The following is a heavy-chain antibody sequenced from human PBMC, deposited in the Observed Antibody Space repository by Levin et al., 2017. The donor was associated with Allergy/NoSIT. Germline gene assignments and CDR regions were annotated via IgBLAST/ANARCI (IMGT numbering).Heavy chain of an antibody. CDR2: ISYDGSHK. J-gene: IGHJ6*02. CDR1: GFTFSNYG. CDR3: ARDNSSSGGMDV. V-gene: IGHV3-30*03. Sequence: SCAASGFTFSNYGIHWVRQAPGQGLEWVAVISYDGSHKYYVDSVEGRFIISRDDSKNTMYLQMNSLTIEDTGVYFCARDNSSSGGMDVWGQGTTVTVSS. D-gene: IGHD2/OR15-2a*01.